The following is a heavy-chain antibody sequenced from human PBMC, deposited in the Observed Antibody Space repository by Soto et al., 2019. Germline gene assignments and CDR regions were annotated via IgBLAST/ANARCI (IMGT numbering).Heavy chain of an antibody. CDR2: IYSGGNT. V-gene: IGHV3-53*01. CDR3: ARGGCQFYGMDV. Sequence: GGSLRLSCAASGFTVSSNYMSWVRQAPGKGLEWVSVIYSGGNTYYGDSVKGRFTISRDNSKNTLYLQMNSLRVEDTAVYYCARGGCQFYGMDVWGQGTTVTVSS. CDR1: GFTVSSNY. D-gene: IGHD2-15*01. J-gene: IGHJ6*02.